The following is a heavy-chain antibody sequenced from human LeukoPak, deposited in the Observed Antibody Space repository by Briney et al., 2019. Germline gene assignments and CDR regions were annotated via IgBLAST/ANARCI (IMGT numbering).Heavy chain of an antibody. D-gene: IGHD6-13*01. CDR2: TSSSSSYI. V-gene: IGHV3-21*01. Sequence: GGSLRLSCAASGFTFSSYSMNWVRQAPGKGLEWVSSTSSSSSYIDYADSVKGRFTISRDNAKNSLYLQMNSLRAEDTAVYYCARDLSAAGTVSWFDPWGQGTLVTASS. CDR3: ARDLSAAGTVSWFDP. CDR1: GFTFSSYS. J-gene: IGHJ5*02.